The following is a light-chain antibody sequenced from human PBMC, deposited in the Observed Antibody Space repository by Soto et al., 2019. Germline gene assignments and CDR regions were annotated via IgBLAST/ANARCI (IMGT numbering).Light chain of an antibody. CDR2: KAS. CDR1: QSISSW. V-gene: IGKV1-5*03. CDR3: QQYNSYPWT. J-gene: IGKJ1*01. Sequence: DIQMTQSPSTLSASVGDRVTITCRASQSISSWLAWYQQKPGKAPKLLSYKASTLESGVPSNSSGSGSGTEFTLTISSLQPEDFATYYCQQYNSYPWTFGQGTKVDIK.